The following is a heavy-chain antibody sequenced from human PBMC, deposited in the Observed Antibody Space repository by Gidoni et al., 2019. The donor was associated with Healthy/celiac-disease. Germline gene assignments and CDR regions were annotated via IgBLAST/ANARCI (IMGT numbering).Heavy chain of an antibody. V-gene: IGHV4-59*08. J-gene: IGHJ4*02. CDR2: IYYSGST. D-gene: IGHD5-12*01. CDR3: ARSGYSGYDSYFDY. CDR1: GGSISSYY. Sequence: QVQLQESGPGLVKPSETLSLTSTVSGGSISSYYWSWIRQPPGKGLEWIGYIYYSGSTNYNPSLKSRVTISVDTSKNQFSLKLSSVTAADTAVYYCARSGYSGYDSYFDYWGQGTLVTVSS.